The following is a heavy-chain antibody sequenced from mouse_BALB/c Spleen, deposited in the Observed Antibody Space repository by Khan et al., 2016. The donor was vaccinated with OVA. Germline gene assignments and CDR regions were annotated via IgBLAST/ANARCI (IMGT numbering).Heavy chain of an antibody. CDR1: GFAFISYD. CDR2: ISSGGSSS. J-gene: IGHJ3*01. V-gene: IGHV5-9*02. Sequence: EVELVESGGGLVKPGGSLKLSCAASGFAFISYDMPWVRQTPEKRLEWVATISSGGSSSYYPDSVKGRFTISRDIDRKTLYLQMSSLRSEDTAFYYCARPSYNGNPWFTYWGQGTLVTVSA. D-gene: IGHD2-10*01. CDR3: ARPSYNGNPWFTY.